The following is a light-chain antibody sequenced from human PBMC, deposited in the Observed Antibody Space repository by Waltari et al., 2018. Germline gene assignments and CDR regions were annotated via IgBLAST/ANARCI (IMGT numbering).Light chain of an antibody. J-gene: IGKJ2*01. CDR3: QQYGSPPNT. CDR2: GAS. Sequence: IVLTQSPGTLSLSPGERATLSCRASQSVSSNYLAWYQQKAGQAPRLLIYGASIRATVIPDRFSGSGSGTDFTLTISRLEPEDFAVYYCQQYGSPPNTFGQGTNLEIK. CDR1: QSVSSNY. V-gene: IGKV3-20*01.